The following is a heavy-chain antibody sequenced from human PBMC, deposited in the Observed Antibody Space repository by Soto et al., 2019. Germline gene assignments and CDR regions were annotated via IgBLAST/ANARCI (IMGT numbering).Heavy chain of an antibody. Sequence: SETLSLTCTVSGGSISSYYWSWIRQPPGKGQEWIGYIYYSGSTNYNPSLKSRVTISVDTSKNQFSLKLSSVTAADTAVYYCASTPYYNDMDVWGKGTTVTVSS. CDR1: GGSISSYY. CDR2: IYYSGST. V-gene: IGHV4-59*01. CDR3: ASTPYYNDMDV. J-gene: IGHJ6*03.